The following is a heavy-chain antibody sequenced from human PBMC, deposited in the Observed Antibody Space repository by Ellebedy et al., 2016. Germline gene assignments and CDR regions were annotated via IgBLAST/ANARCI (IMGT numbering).Heavy chain of an antibody. V-gene: IGHV5-51*01. D-gene: IGHD1-26*01. J-gene: IGHJ2*01. CDR3: ARHPHFGGSLRYFDL. Sequence: GESLKISCRGSGYSFATYWIGWVRQMPGKGLEWMGIIYPGDSDTRYSPSFQGQVTISADKSISTAYLQWSSLKASDTAMYYCARHPHFGGSLRYFDLWGRGTLVTVSS. CDR2: IYPGDSDT. CDR1: GYSFATYW.